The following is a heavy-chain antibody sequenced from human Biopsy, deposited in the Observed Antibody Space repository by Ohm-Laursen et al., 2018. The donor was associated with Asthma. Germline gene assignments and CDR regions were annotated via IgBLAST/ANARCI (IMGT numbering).Heavy chain of an antibody. CDR3: ARVQKSFGDRWFDP. D-gene: IGHD3-16*01. J-gene: IGHJ5*02. Sequence: SVKVSCKASAYTFIGYHLHWVRQAPGEGLEWMGRINPNGGATIYAQKFQGRVTMTRDTSISTAYMELSRLTSDDTAVYYCARVQKSFGDRWFDPWGQGTLVTVSS. CDR2: INPNGGAT. CDR1: AYTFIGYH. V-gene: IGHV1-2*06.